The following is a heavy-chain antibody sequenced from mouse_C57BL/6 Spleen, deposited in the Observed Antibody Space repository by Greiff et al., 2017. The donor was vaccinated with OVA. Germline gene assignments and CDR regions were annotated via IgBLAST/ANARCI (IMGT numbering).Heavy chain of an antibody. V-gene: IGHV14-3*01. CDR3: ARSDYYDYDDYAMDY. J-gene: IGHJ4*01. CDR2: IDPANGNT. Sequence: VHVKQSVAELVRPGASVKLSCTASGFNIKNTYMHWVKQRPEQGLEWIGRIDPANGNTKYAPKFQGKATITADTSSNTAYLQLSSLTSEDTAIYYCARSDYYDYDDYAMDYWGQGTSVTVSS. D-gene: IGHD2-4*01. CDR1: GFNIKNTY.